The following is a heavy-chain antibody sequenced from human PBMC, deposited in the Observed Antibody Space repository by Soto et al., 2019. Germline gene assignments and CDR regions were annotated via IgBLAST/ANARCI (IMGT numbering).Heavy chain of an antibody. D-gene: IGHD6-19*01. Sequence: QVQLVQSGAEVKKPGASVKVSCKASGYKFNVYYMHWVRQAPGQGLERMGWINANSGGTNYAQKFQGRFTMTRDTSISTAYLDLSRLRSDDTAVYYCAKSGGWSPPDWFDPWCQGTLVTVSS. J-gene: IGHJ5*02. V-gene: IGHV1-2*02. CDR2: INANSGGT. CDR1: GYKFNVYY. CDR3: AKSGGWSPPDWFDP.